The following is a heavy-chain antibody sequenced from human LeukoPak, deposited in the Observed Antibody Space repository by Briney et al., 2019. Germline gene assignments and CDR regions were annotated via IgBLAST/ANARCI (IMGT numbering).Heavy chain of an antibody. Sequence: SETLSLTCTVSGGSRSSGDYYRSWIRQPAGKGLEWIGRIYTSGSTNYNPSLKSRVTISVDTSKNQVSLKVYSVTAADTAVYYCARGPGATTREAFDMWGQGTMVIVSS. J-gene: IGHJ3*02. V-gene: IGHV4-61*02. D-gene: IGHD5-24*01. CDR3: ARGPGATTREAFDM. CDR2: IYTSGST. CDR1: GGSRSSGDYY.